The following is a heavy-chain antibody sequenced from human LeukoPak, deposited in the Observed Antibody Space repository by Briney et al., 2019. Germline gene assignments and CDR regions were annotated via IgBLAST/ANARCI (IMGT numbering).Heavy chain of an antibody. CDR2: VYTTGST. CDR1: GGSISSGSYY. Sequence: SQTLSLTCTVSGGSISSGSYYWTWIRQPAGKGLEWIGRVYTTGSTNYGPSLKSRVTISVDTAKNQFSLKLSSVTAADTAVCYCARGPNYDILTGYWSWYFDLWGRGTLVTVSS. CDR3: ARGPNYDILTGYWSWYFDL. V-gene: IGHV4-61*02. J-gene: IGHJ2*01. D-gene: IGHD3-9*01.